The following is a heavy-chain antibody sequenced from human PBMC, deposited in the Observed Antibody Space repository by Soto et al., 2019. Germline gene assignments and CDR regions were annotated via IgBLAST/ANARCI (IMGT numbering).Heavy chain of an antibody. J-gene: IGHJ4*02. CDR1: GFSLSNARMS. D-gene: IGHD3-10*01. V-gene: IGHV2-26*01. CDR2: IFSNDAK. Sequence: QVTLKESGPVLVKPTETLTLTCTVSGFSLSNARMSVSWIRQPPGKVLEWLAHIFSNDAKSYSASLKNRLTISKDTSKSQVVLTMTKMDPVDTATYYCARIRGWGWLGPNDYWGQGTLVTVSS. CDR3: ARIRGWGWLGPNDY.